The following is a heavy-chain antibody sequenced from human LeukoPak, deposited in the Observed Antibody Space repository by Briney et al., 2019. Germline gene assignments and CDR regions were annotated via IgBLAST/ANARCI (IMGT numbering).Heavy chain of an antibody. CDR2: IYGGGNI. CDR3: ARGAGYNYPYYFDY. Sequence: AGGSLRLSCAASGFTVSSNYMNWVRQAPGKGLEWVSVIYGGGNIYYADSVKGRFTTSRDNSKNTLYLQMNSLRAEDTAVYHCARGAGYNYPYYFDYWGQGTLVTVSS. V-gene: IGHV3-53*01. D-gene: IGHD5-24*01. CDR1: GFTVSSNY. J-gene: IGHJ4*02.